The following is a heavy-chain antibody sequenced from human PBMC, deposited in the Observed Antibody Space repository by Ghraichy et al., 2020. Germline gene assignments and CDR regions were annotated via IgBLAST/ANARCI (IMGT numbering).Heavy chain of an antibody. V-gene: IGHV4-31*03. J-gene: IGHJ6*02. CDR1: GGSISSGGYY. CDR3: ARASFGDKNPYGMDV. D-gene: IGHD3-10*01. CDR2: IYYSGST. Sequence: SETLSLTCTVSGGSISSGGYYWSWIRQHPGKGLEWIGYIYYSGSTYYNPSLKSRVTISVDTSKNQFSLKLSSVTAADTAVYYCARASFGDKNPYGMDVWGQGTTVTVSS.